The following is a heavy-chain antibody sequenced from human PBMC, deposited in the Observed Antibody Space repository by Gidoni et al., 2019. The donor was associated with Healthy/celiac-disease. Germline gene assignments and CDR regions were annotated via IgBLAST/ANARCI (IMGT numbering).Heavy chain of an antibody. V-gene: IGHV5-51*03. D-gene: IGHD6-13*01. CDR1: GYSFTSYW. J-gene: IGHJ4*02. CDR2: IYPGDSDT. Sequence: EVQRVQSGAEVKKPGESLNIPCKGSGYSFTSYWIGWVRQRPGKGLGWMGIIYPGDSDTRYSPSFQGQVTISADRSISTAYLQWSSLKATDTAMYYCATGGAAAALFGSYWGQGTLVTVSS. CDR3: ATGGAAAALFGSY.